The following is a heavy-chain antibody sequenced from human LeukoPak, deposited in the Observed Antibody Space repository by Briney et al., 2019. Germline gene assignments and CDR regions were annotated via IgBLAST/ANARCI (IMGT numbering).Heavy chain of an antibody. J-gene: IGHJ6*03. CDR2: INPSGGST. Sequence: ASVKVSCKASGYTFTSYYMHWVRQAPGQGLEWMGIINPSGGSTSYAQKFQGRVTMTRDMSTSTVYMELSSPRSEDTAVYYCARDVVVVPAAIPEASYYYYYMDVWGKGTTVTVSS. CDR3: ARDVVVVPAAIPEASYYYYYMDV. CDR1: GYTFTSYY. V-gene: IGHV1-46*01. D-gene: IGHD2-2*02.